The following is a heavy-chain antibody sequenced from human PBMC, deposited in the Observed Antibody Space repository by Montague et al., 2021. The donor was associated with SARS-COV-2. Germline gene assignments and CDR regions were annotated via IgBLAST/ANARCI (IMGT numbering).Heavy chain of an antibody. D-gene: IGHD3-9*01. V-gene: IGHV1-8*01. Sequence: SVKVSCKASGYTFTSYDINWVRQATGQGLEWMGWMNPNSGNTGYVQKFQGRVTMTRNTSISTAYMELSSLRSEDTAVYYCARGVLRYFDWLLPGYYYYYMDVWGKGTTVTVSS. J-gene: IGHJ6*03. CDR2: MNPNSGNT. CDR3: ARGVLRYFDWLLPGYYYYYMDV. CDR1: GYTFTSYD.